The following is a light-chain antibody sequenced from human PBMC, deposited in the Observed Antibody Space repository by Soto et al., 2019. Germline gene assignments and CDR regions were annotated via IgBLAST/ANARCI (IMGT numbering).Light chain of an antibody. CDR3: EQHVNSVYI. J-gene: IGKJ2*01. Sequence: EIVLTQSPATLSVSPGERATLSCRASQSINNNYLAWYQQKPGQAPRRLIYGISTRATGVPARFSGSGSGTEFSLTITRLEPEDFAVYYCEQHVNSVYIFGQGTRLEIK. CDR1: QSINNNY. V-gene: IGKV3-20*01. CDR2: GIS.